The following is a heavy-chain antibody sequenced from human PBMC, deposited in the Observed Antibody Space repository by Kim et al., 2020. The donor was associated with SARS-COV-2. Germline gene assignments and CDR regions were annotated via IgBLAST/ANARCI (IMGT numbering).Heavy chain of an antibody. V-gene: IGHV3-74*01. CDR3: ARRHISSGWYYCDY. J-gene: IGHJ4*02. D-gene: IGHD6-19*01. Sequence: AEVVQGRFTNSRDNAKNTVYLQMSGLEAKNTAVYYCARRHISSGWYYCDYWGQGTLVTVSS.